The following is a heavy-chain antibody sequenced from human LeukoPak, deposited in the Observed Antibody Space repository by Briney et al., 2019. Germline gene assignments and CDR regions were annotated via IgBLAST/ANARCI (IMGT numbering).Heavy chain of an antibody. Sequence: SETLSLTCAVYGGSFSGYYCSWIRQPPGKGLEWIGEINHSGSTNYNPSLKSRVTISVDTSKNQFSLKLSSVTAADTAVYYCARHRTYYYDSSGYYYSYYFDYWGQGTLVTVSS. D-gene: IGHD3-22*01. V-gene: IGHV4-34*01. CDR3: ARHRTYYYDSSGYYYSYYFDY. J-gene: IGHJ4*02. CDR2: INHSGST. CDR1: GGSFSGYY.